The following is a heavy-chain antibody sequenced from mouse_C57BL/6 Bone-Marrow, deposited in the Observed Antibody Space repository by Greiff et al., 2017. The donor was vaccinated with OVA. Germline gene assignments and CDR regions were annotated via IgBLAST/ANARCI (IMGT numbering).Heavy chain of an antibody. CDR2: ISSGSSTI. CDR3: ARHYGYDAIYYAMDD. D-gene: IGHD2-2*01. V-gene: IGHV5-17*01. CDR1: GFTFSDYG. Sequence: EVNVVESGGGLVKPGGSLKLSCAASGFTFSDYGMHWVRQAPEKGLEWVAYISSGSSTIYYADTVKGRFTISRDNAKNTLFLQMTSLRSEDTAKYYCARHYGYDAIYYAMDDWGQGTSVTVSS. J-gene: IGHJ4*01.